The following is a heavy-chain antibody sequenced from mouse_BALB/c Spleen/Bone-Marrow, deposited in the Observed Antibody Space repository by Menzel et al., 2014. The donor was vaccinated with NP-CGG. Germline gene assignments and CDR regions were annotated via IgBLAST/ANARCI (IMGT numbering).Heavy chain of an antibody. CDR2: ISCYNGAT. J-gene: IGHJ2*01. CDR1: GYSFTGYY. Sequence: LVKTGASVKISCKASGYSFTGYYMHWVKQSHGKSLEWIGFISCYNGATRYNQKFKGKATFTVDTSSSTAYMQFNSLTSEDSAVYYCARADRYDAFFDYWGQGTTLTVSS. D-gene: IGHD2-14*01. V-gene: IGHV1S34*01. CDR3: ARADRYDAFFDY.